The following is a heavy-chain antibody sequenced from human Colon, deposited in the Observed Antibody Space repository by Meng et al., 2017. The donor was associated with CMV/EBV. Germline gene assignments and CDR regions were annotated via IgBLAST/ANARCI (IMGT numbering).Heavy chain of an antibody. CDR2: FDPRGDST. J-gene: IGHJ4*02. CDR1: GYKFKFSS. CDR3: ARDNSHWSKDF. V-gene: IGHV1-46*02. D-gene: IGHD4-11*01. Sequence: SCKTFGYKFKFSSMHWVRQAPGQGLEWMGIFDPRGDSTNYAQKFQGRLTLSEDRSRTTMYMELSGLRSEDTAIYYCARDNSHWSKDFWGQGTLVTVSS.